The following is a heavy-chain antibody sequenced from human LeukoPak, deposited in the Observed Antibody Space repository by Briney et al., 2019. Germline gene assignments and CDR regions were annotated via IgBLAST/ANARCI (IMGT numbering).Heavy chain of an antibody. Sequence: PGGSLCLSCSASGFTFNTYGMSWVSQPPGKGLEWVSTISGRDSNTYYAVSVEGRFTISRDNSKNTLFLQINSVRDEDTATYYCAKRSEYGGDSNYFDYWGRGTPVTVSS. CDR3: AKRSEYGGDSNYFDY. CDR2: ISGRDSNT. D-gene: IGHD2-21*02. V-gene: IGHV3-23*01. J-gene: IGHJ4*02. CDR1: GFTFNTYG.